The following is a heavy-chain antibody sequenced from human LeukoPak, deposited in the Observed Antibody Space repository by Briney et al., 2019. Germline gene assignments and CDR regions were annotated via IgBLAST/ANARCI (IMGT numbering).Heavy chain of an antibody. D-gene: IGHD2-2*01. V-gene: IGHV4-4*02. CDR3: ARRLWGPPLNLVVPAATPPDV. CDR1: GGSISGINW. Sequence: SETLSLTCAVSGGSISGINWWSWVRQPPGKGLEWIGEVHHSGSTNYNSSLKSRVTILVDKSKNQFSLKLTSVTAADTAVYYCARRLWGPPLNLVVPAATPPDVWGKGTTVTVSS. J-gene: IGHJ6*04. CDR2: VHHSGST.